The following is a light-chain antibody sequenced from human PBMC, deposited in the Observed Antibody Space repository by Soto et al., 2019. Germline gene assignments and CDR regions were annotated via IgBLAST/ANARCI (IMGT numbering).Light chain of an antibody. J-gene: IGLJ3*02. CDR3: AAWDDSLKSWV. CDR2: GNY. CDR1: SSNIGRNA. Sequence: QSVLTQPPSASGTPGQRVTISCSGSSSNIGRNAVNWYQQLPGTVPKLLIYGNYQRPSGVPDRFSGSGSATSASLAISGLQSEDEADYYCAAWDDSLKSWVFGGGTKLTVL. V-gene: IGLV1-44*01.